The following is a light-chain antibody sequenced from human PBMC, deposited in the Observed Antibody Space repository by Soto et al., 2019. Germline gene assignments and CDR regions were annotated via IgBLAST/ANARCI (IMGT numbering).Light chain of an antibody. CDR1: QSVSSS. CDR2: DAS. Sequence: EIVLTQSPATLSVSPGERATLSCRASQSVSSSLAWYQQKPGQAPRLLIYDASNRATGIPARFSGSGSGTDFTLTISSLEPEDVATYYCLQHNGYPWTFGQGTKVEVE. J-gene: IGKJ1*01. CDR3: LQHNGYPWT. V-gene: IGKV3-11*01.